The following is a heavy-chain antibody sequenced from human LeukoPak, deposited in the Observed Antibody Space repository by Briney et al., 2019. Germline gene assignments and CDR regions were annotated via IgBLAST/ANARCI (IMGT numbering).Heavy chain of an antibody. CDR2: IYYSGST. D-gene: IGHD1-26*01. Sequence: PSETLSLTCTVSGGSISSSSYYWGWIRQPPGKGLEWIGSIYYSGSTYYNPSLKSRVTISVDTSKNQFSLKLSSVTAADTAVYYCARRGAGANGYYYYYYMDVWGKGTTVTVSS. CDR3: ARRGAGANGYYYYYYMDV. J-gene: IGHJ6*03. CDR1: GGSISSSSYY. V-gene: IGHV4-39*01.